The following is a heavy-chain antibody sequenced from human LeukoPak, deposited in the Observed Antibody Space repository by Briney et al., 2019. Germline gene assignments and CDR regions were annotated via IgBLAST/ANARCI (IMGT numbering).Heavy chain of an antibody. CDR2: INADDFRT. D-gene: IGHD6-19*01. CDR1: GFTFSTYA. CDR3: AKDKSIAVAGTSDYFDY. V-gene: IGHV3-23*01. J-gene: IGHJ4*02. Sequence: GGSLRLSCAASGFTFSTYAMSWVRQAPGKGLEWVSGINADDFRTYYADSVKGRFTISRDNSKNTLFMQMNSLRAEDTAVYYCAKDKSIAVAGTSDYFDYWGRGTLVTVS.